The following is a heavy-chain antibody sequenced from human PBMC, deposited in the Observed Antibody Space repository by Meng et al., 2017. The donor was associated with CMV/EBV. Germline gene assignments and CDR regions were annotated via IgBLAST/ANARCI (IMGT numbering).Heavy chain of an antibody. V-gene: IGHV4-34*01. CDR3: AVGGGDSIGY. Sequence: GSLRLSCAVYGGSFSGYYWGWIRQPPGKGLEWIGEINHSGSTNYNPSLKSRVTISVDTSKNQFSLKLSSVTAADPAVYYCAVGGGDSIGYWGQGTLVTVSS. CDR1: GGSFSGYY. CDR2: INHSGST. D-gene: IGHD3-22*01. J-gene: IGHJ4*02.